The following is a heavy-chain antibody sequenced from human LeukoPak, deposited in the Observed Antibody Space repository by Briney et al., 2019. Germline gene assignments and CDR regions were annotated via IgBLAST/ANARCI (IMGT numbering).Heavy chain of an antibody. CDR3: TTDLREGGDY. CDR1: GFTFSSYG. J-gene: IGHJ4*02. V-gene: IGHV3-30*03. D-gene: IGHD2-15*01. Sequence: GRSLRLSCAASGFTFSSYGMHWVRQAPGKGLEWVAVISYDGSNKYYADSVKGRFTISRDNSKNTLYLQMNSLKIEDTAIYYCTTDLREGGDYWGQGTLVTVSS. CDR2: ISYDGSNK.